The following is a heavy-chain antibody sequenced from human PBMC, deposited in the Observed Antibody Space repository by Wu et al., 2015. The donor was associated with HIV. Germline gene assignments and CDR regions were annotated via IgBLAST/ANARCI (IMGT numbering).Heavy chain of an antibody. D-gene: IGHD4-17*01. CDR2: INPNSGGT. V-gene: IGHV1-2*02. J-gene: IGHJ6*02. CDR3: AREGSPPHTVVDV. CDR1: GYTFTGYF. Sequence: QVQLVQSGAEVKKPGASVKVSCKASGYTFTGYFIHWVRQAPGQGLEWMGWINPNSGGTSYTQKFQGRVTMTGDTSFSTVYMELSRLRSDDTAVYYCAREGSPPHTVVDVWGQGTTVTVSS.